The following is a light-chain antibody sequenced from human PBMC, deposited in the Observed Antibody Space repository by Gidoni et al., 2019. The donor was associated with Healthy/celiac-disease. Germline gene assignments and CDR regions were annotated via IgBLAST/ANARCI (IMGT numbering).Light chain of an antibody. V-gene: IGKV3-11*01. J-gene: IGKJ4*01. Sequence: EIVLTQSPATLSLSPGARATLSCRASQIVSSYLAWYQQKPGQAPRLLIYDASNRATGIPARFSGSGSGTDFTLTISSLEPEDFAVYYCQQRSNWPKTFGEGTKVEIK. CDR3: QQRSNWPKT. CDR1: QIVSSY. CDR2: DAS.